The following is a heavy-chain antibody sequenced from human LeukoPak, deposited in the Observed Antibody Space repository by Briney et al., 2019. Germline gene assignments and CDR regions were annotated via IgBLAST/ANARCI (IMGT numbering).Heavy chain of an antibody. J-gene: IGHJ5*02. CDR2: ISWNSGSI. CDR1: GFTFDDCA. CDR3: AKGGSSGWSLYNWFDP. D-gene: IGHD6-19*01. V-gene: IGHV3-9*01. Sequence: PGGSLRLSCAASGFTFDDCAMHWVRQAPGKGLEWVSGISWNSGSIGYADSVKGRFTISRDNAKNSLYLQMNSLRAEDTALYYCAKGGSSGWSLYNWFDPWGQGTLVTVSS.